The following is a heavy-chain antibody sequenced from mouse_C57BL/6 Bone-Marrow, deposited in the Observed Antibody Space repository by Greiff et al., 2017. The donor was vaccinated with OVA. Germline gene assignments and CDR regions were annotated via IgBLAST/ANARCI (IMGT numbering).Heavy chain of an antibody. V-gene: IGHV5-12*01. J-gene: IGHJ2*01. Sequence: EVKLVESGGGLVQPGGSLKLSCAASGFTFSDYYMYWVRQTPEKRLEWVAYISNGGGSTYYPDTVKGRFTISRDNAKNTLYLQMRRLKSEDTAMYYCARHPGLGYFDYWGQGTTLTVSS. D-gene: IGHD4-1*01. CDR3: ARHPGLGYFDY. CDR2: ISNGGGST. CDR1: GFTFSDYY.